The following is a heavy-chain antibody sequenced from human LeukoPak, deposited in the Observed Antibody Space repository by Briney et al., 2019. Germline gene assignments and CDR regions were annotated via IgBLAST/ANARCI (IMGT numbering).Heavy chain of an antibody. CDR3: ARNGGHSGYEN. V-gene: IGHV1-18*04. CDR2: ISTYNGNR. D-gene: IGHD5-12*01. CDR1: GYTFTGYY. Sequence: ASVKVSCKASGYTFTGYYMHWVRQAPGQGLEWMGWISTYNGNRNYAQKFQGRVTMTTDTSMSTAYMELRSLRSDDTAVYYCARNGGHSGYENWGQGTLVTVSS. J-gene: IGHJ4*02.